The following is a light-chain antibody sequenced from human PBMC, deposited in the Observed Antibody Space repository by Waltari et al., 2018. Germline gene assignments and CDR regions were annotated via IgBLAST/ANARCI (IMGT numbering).Light chain of an antibody. CDR2: DNN. CDR3: ATWDNSLTAVV. CDR1: SPNIGNYF. J-gene: IGLJ2*01. V-gene: IGLV1-51*01. Sequence: QSVLTQPPSVSAAPGQKVTISFSGSSPNIGNYFVSWYHQPPGATPKLLIYDNNKRPSGIPDRFSASKSGTSATLDITGLQIGDEADYYCATWDNSLTAVVFGGGTKLTVL.